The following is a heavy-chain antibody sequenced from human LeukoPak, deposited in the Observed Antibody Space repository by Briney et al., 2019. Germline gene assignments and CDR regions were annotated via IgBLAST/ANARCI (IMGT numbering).Heavy chain of an antibody. CDR3: ARLDAAAGTGWVADY. Sequence: SETLSLTCTVSGGSISSSSYYWGWIRQPPGKGLEWIGSIYYSGSTYYNPSLKSRVTISVDTSKNQFSLKLSSVTAADTAVYYCARLDAAAGTGWVADYWGQGTLVTVSS. CDR1: GGSISSSSYY. CDR2: IYYSGST. J-gene: IGHJ4*02. D-gene: IGHD6-13*01. V-gene: IGHV4-39*01.